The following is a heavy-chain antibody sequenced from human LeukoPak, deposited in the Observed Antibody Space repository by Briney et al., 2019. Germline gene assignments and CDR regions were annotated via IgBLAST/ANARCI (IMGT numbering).Heavy chain of an antibody. CDR1: GFTFHDAW. J-gene: IGHJ5*02. V-gene: IGHV3-15*01. CDR3: ATDKPSYASGRNL. CDR2: IKSSTDGGTT. Sequence: GESLRLSCAASGFTFHDAWMAWVRQAPGKGLEWVGRIKSSTDGGTTFYATPVKDRFTISRDDSKNTLYLQMNSLTTEDTAFYYCATDKPSYASGRNLWGQGTLVTVSS. D-gene: IGHD3-10*01.